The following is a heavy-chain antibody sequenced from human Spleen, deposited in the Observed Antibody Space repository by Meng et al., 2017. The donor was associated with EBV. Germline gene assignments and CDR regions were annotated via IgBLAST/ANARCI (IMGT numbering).Heavy chain of an antibody. Sequence: QITLKESGPTLVKPTQTLTLTCSFSGFSLSTSGVTVGWIRQPPGKALEWLALIYWEDDKQYNPSLESRLTITKDTSKDSVVLTMTNMDPVDTATYYCTHTFDFWAGYYSNYFGHWGQGILVTVSS. D-gene: IGHD3/OR15-3a*01. CDR1: GFSLSTSGVT. J-gene: IGHJ4*02. CDR3: THTFDFWAGYYSNYFGH. CDR2: IYWEDDK. V-gene: IGHV2-5*02.